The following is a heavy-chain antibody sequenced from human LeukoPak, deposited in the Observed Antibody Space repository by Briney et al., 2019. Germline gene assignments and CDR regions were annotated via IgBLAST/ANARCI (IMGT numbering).Heavy chain of an antibody. J-gene: IGHJ6*03. Sequence: TVKLSCKASGGDLSRYGISWVRLAPGQGLEWMGGITPIFGTKNYAQRFRGRVTIPTDESTSAVYMELSSLRSEDTAVYYCARDRIPAAPSYSYFYMDVWGKGTTVTVSS. D-gene: IGHD6-13*01. CDR2: ITPIFGTK. CDR3: ARDRIPAAPSYSYFYMDV. CDR1: GGDLSRYG. V-gene: IGHV1-69*05.